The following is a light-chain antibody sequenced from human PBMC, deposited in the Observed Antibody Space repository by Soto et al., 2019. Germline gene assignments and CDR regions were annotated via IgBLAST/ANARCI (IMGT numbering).Light chain of an antibody. J-gene: IGLJ3*02. CDR2: EVS. Sequence: QSALTQPVSVSGSPGQSITISCTGTNIDIGTYNFVSWYQHHPGKGPKLIIYEVSNRPLGVSDRFSGSKSGYTASLTISNVQAEDEAEYYCSSHRTRSTWVFGGGTQLTVL. V-gene: IGLV2-14*01. CDR3: SSHRTRSTWV. CDR1: NIDIGTYNF.